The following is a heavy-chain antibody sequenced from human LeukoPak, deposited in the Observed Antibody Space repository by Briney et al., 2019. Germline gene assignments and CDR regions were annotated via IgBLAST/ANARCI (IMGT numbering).Heavy chain of an antibody. J-gene: IGHJ4*02. CDR2: IYYSGST. V-gene: IGHV4-39*01. Sequence: SETLSLTCTVSGGSISSSSYYWVWIRQPPGKGREGSGSIYYSGSTYDNPSLKRRVTISVDTFKNKFSLTLSSVTAADTAVYYCARHHSSTWYIDYWGQGTLVTVSS. CDR1: GGSISSSSYY. CDR3: ARHHSSTWYIDY. D-gene: IGHD6-13*01.